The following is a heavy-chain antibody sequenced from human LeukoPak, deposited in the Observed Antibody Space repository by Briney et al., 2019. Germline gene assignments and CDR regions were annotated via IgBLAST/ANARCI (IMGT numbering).Heavy chain of an antibody. J-gene: IGHJ4*02. CDR3: ARDGGGYSYGPFDY. D-gene: IGHD5-18*01. CDR2: IYYSGST. V-gene: IGHV4-59*01. CDR1: GGSISSYY. Sequence: SETLSLTCTVSGGSISSYYWSWIRQPPGKGLEWIGYIYYSGSTNYNPSLKSRVTISVDTSKNQFSLKLSSVTAADTAVYYCARDGGGYSYGPFDYWGQGTLVTVSS.